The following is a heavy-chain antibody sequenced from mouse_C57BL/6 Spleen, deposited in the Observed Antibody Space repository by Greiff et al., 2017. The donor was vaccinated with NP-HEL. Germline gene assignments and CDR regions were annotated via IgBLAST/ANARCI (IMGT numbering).Heavy chain of an antibody. V-gene: IGHV1-82*01. Sequence: QVQLQQSGPELVKPGASVKISCKASGYAFSSSWMNWVKQRPGKGLEWIGRINPGDGDTNYNGKFKGKATLTADKSSSTAYMQISSLTSEDSAVYFCARLGYYFDYWGQGTTLTVSS. D-gene: IGHD4-1*01. CDR2: INPGDGDT. J-gene: IGHJ2*01. CDR1: GYAFSSSW. CDR3: ARLGYYFDY.